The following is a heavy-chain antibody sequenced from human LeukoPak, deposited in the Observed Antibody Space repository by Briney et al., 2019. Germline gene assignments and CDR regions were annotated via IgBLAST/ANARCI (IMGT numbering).Heavy chain of an antibody. V-gene: IGHV3-33*01. CDR3: ARDRITMVRGVILYYYGMDV. CDR1: GFTFSSYG. J-gene: IGHJ6*02. CDR2: IWYDGSNK. Sequence: GRSLRLSCAASGFTFSSYGMHWVRQAPGKGLKWVAVIWYDGSNKYYADSVKGRFTISRDNSKNTLYLQMNSLRVEDTAVYYCARDRITMVRGVILYYYGMDVWGQGTTVTVSS. D-gene: IGHD3-10*01.